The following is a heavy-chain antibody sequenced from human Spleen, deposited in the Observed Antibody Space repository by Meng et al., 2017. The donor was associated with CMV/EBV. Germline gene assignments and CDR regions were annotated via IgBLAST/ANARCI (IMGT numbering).Heavy chain of an antibody. Sequence: SETLSLTCAVYGESFSGYYWSWIRQAPGKGLEWIGEMNDSGSSNYNPSLKSRVTISIDTSKNQFSLKLSSVTAADTAVYYCARSNWNYAPNRFDPWGQGTLVTVSS. J-gene: IGHJ5*02. CDR1: GESFSGYY. CDR2: MNDSGSS. CDR3: ARSNWNYAPNRFDP. V-gene: IGHV4-34*01. D-gene: IGHD1-7*01.